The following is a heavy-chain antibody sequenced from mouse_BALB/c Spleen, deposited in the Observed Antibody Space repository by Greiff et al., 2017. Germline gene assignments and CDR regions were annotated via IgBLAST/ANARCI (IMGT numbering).Heavy chain of an antibody. Sequence: DVKLQESGPGLVKPSQSLSLTCSVTGYSITSGYYWNWIRQFPGNKLEWMGYISYDGSNNYNPSLKNRISITRDTSKNQFFLKLNSVTTEDTATYYCARRGIAFAYWGQGTLVTVSA. CDR3: ARRGIAFAY. J-gene: IGHJ3*01. CDR2: ISYDGSN. CDR1: GYSITSGYY. D-gene: IGHD6-1*01. V-gene: IGHV3-6*02.